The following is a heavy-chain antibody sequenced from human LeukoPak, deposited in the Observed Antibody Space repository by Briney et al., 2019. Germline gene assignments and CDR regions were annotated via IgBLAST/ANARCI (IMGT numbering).Heavy chain of an antibody. CDR3: ATGTSGFSDAFDI. Sequence: ASVKVSCKVSGYTLTELSMHWVRQAPGKGLEWMGGFDPEDAEAIYAQNFQGRVTMAGDTATDTAYMELSSLRSEDTAVYYCATGTSGFSDAFDIWGHGTMVTVSS. J-gene: IGHJ3*02. CDR1: GYTLTELS. CDR2: FDPEDAEA. V-gene: IGHV1-24*01. D-gene: IGHD3-10*01.